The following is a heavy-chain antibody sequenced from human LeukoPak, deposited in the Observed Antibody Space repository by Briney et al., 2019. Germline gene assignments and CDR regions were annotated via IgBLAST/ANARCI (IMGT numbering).Heavy chain of an antibody. CDR3: ARVEAGTTSGYGMDV. CDR1: GYTFTSYG. CDR2: ISAYNGNT. J-gene: IGHJ6*02. Sequence: ASVTVSCKASGYTFTSYGISWVRQAPGQGLEWMGWISAYNGNTNYAQKFQGRVTMTRDTSISTAYMELSRLRSDDTAVYYCARVEAGTTSGYGMDVWGQGTTVTVSS. D-gene: IGHD1-7*01. V-gene: IGHV1-18*01.